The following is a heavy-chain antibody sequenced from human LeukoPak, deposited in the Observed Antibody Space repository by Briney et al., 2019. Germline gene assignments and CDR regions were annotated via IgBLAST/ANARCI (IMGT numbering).Heavy chain of an antibody. J-gene: IGHJ6*04. D-gene: IGHD6-13*01. CDR1: GFTFSNYG. CDR3: AISGPAAAGTYYYYGMDV. Sequence: GGSLRLSCAASGFTFSNYGMHWVRQAPGNGLEWVAVISYDGSNKYYRDSVKGRFTIYRDNSKNTLYLQMNSLRAEDTAVYYCAISGPAAAGTYYYYGMDVWGKGTTVTVSS. V-gene: IGHV3-30*03. CDR2: ISYDGSNK.